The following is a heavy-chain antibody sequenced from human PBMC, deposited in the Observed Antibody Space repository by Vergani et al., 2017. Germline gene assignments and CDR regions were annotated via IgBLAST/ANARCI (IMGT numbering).Heavy chain of an antibody. CDR2: INSDGSST. V-gene: IGHV3-74*01. CDR3: ARYYYDSSGYSEYFQH. J-gene: IGHJ1*01. CDR1: GFTFSSYW. Sequence: EVQLVESGGGLVQPGGSLRLSCAASGFTFSSYWMHWVRQAPGKGGVWVSRINSDGSSTSYADSVKGRFTISRDNAKNTLYLQMNSLRAEDTAVYYCARYYYDSSGYSEYFQHWGQGTLVTVSS. D-gene: IGHD3-22*01.